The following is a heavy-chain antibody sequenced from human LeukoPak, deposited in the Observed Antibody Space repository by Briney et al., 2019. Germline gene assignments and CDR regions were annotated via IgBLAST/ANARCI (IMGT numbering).Heavy chain of an antibody. CDR1: GFTFSS. Sequence: GGSLRLSCAASGFTFSSMNWVRQAPGKGLEWVSSISSSSSYIYYADSVKGRFTISRDNAKNSLYLQMTSLRAEDTAVYYCARTNPYVWGSYRYRIDWFDPWGQGTLVTVSS. D-gene: IGHD3-16*02. J-gene: IGHJ5*02. CDR2: ISSSSSYI. CDR3: ARTNPYVWGSYRYRIDWFDP. V-gene: IGHV3-21*01.